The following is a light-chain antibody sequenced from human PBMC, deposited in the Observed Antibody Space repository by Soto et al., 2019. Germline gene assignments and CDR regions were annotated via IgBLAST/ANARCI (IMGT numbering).Light chain of an antibody. CDR1: QSVSSY. CDR2: DAS. CDR3: QQRSKWPPWT. V-gene: IGKV3-11*01. Sequence: EIVLKQPPATLSLSPGERATLSCRASQSVSSYLAWYQQKPGQAPRLLIYDASNRATGIPARFSGSGSGTDFTLNISSLEPEDFADYYCQQRSKWPPWTFGQGDKVEIK. J-gene: IGKJ1*01.